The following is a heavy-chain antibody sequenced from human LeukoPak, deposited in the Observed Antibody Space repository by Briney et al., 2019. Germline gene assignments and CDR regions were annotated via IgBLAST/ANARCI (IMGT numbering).Heavy chain of an antibody. D-gene: IGHD3-16*02. CDR2: INSDGSST. Sequence: GGSLRPSCAASGFTFSSYWMHWVRQAPGKGLVWVSRINSDGSSTSYADSVKGRFTISRDNAKNTLYLQMNSLRAEDTAVYYCAREGVYDYVWGSYRPYYFDYWGQGTLVTVSS. J-gene: IGHJ4*02. CDR3: AREGVYDYVWGSYRPYYFDY. V-gene: IGHV3-74*01. CDR1: GFTFSSYW.